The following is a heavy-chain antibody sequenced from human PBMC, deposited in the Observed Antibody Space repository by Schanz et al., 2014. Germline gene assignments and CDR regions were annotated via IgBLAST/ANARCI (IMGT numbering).Heavy chain of an antibody. J-gene: IGHJ6*02. CDR2: VCYDGSKK. CDR1: GFTFSSYG. V-gene: IGHV3-33*06. D-gene: IGHD1-26*01. Sequence: LVESGGGVVQPGRSLRLSCAASGFTFSSYGMHWVRQVPGKGLEWVAVVCYDGSKKYYADSVKGRFTTSRDNSKNPMYLQMNSLRAEDTAVYYCVKDLQRELLRDDHYYGMGVWGQGTTVTVSS. CDR3: VKDLQRELLRDDHYYGMGV.